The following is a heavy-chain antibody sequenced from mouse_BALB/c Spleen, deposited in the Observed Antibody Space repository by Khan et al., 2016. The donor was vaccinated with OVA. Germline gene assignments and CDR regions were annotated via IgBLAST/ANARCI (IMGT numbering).Heavy chain of an antibody. CDR1: GYSITTGYA. Sequence: EVQLQESGPGLVKPSQSLSLTCTVTGYSITTGYAWYWIRQFPGNKLEWMGYISYSGVTSYTPTLKSRITITRDTSKNPFSLQLSSVTSEDTADYYCSRGNYYWYYFDYWGQGTTVTVSA. CDR2: ISYSGVT. D-gene: IGHD1-1*01. V-gene: IGHV3-2*02. CDR3: SRGNYYWYYFDY. J-gene: IGHJ2*01.